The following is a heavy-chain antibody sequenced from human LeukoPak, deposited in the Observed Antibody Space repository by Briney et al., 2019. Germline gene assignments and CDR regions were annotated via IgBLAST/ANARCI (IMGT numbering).Heavy chain of an antibody. CDR2: ISNDERNK. D-gene: IGHD3-10*01. CDR1: GFIFTNFA. J-gene: IGHJ4*02. Sequence: GGSLRLSCAVSGFIFTNFAMHWVRQAPGKGLEWVAVISNDERNKYHAESVKGRFTISRDNSKNTLYLQMNSLRAEDTAVYYCAGPSSSGVGYWGQGTLVTVSS. V-gene: IGHV3-30*04. CDR3: AGPSSSGVGY.